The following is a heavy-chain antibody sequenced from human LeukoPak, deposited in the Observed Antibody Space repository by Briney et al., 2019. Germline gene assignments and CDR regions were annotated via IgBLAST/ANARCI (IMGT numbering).Heavy chain of an antibody. Sequence: PGGSLRLSCAASGFTFNNNAMNWVRQGPGKGLEWVSGISGSGGGTYYADSVKGRFTISRDNSKNTLYLQMNSLRAEDTAVYYCAKDHTAMVIGWFDPWGQGTLVTVSS. CDR1: GFTFNNNA. V-gene: IGHV3-23*01. D-gene: IGHD5-18*01. CDR2: ISGSGGGT. CDR3: AKDHTAMVIGWFDP. J-gene: IGHJ5*02.